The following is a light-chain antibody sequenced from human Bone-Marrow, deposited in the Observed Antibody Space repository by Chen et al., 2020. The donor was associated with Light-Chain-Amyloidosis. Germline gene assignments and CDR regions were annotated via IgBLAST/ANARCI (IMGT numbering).Light chain of an antibody. CDR1: QSVGSN. J-gene: IGKJ4*01. CDR2: GAS. V-gene: IGKV3-15*01. Sequence: VMTQSPATLSVSPGERVTLSCRASQSVGSNLAWYQQRPGQAPRLLIYGASTRATGIPARFSGGRSGTEFTLTISSLQSEDFAVYYCQQYDYWPPLTFGAGTKVEMK. CDR3: QQYDYWPPLT.